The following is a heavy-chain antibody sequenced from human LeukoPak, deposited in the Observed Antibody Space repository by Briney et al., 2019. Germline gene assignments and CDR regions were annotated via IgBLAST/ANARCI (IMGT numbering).Heavy chain of an antibody. Sequence: GRSLRLSCAASGFTFDDYAMHWVRQAPGKGLEWVSGISWNSGSIGYADSVKGRFTISRDNAKNSLYLQMNSLRAEDTALYYCANDSGSGNYYYYGMDVWGQGTTVTVSS. J-gene: IGHJ6*02. CDR3: ANDSGSGNYYYYGMDV. CDR1: GFTFDDYA. V-gene: IGHV3-9*01. CDR2: ISWNSGSI. D-gene: IGHD3-10*01.